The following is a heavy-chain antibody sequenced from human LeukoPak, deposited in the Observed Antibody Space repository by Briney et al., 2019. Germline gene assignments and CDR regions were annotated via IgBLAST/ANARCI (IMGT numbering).Heavy chain of an antibody. J-gene: IGHJ6*02. CDR1: GFTVSSNY. CDR3: AREKTVTGYYYGMDV. CDR2: IYSGGST. V-gene: IGHV3-53*04. D-gene: IGHD4-17*01. Sequence: PGGSLRLSCAASGFTVSSNYMSWVRQAPGKGLEWVSVIYSGGSTYYADSVKGRFTISRHNSKNTLYLQMNSLRAEDTAVYYCAREKTVTGYYYGMDVWGQGTTVTVSS.